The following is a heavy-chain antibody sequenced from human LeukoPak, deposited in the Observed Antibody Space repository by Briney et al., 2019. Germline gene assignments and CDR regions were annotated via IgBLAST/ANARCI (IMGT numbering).Heavy chain of an antibody. J-gene: IGHJ4*02. CDR1: GYSISSGYY. Sequence: PSETLSLTCTVSGYSISSGYYWGWLRQPPGKGLEWIGSIYHSGSTYYNPSLKSRVTISVDTSKNQFSLKLSSVTAADTAVYYCAKRESVVGATSFDYWGQGTLVTVSS. V-gene: IGHV4-38-2*02. CDR2: IYHSGST. D-gene: IGHD1-26*01. CDR3: AKRESVVGATSFDY.